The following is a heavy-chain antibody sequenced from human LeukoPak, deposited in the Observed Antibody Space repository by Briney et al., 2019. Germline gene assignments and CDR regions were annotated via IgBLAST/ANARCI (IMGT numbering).Heavy chain of an antibody. CDR3: ARGESGGLLRYFDL. D-gene: IGHD1-26*01. Sequence: SETLSLTCAVYGGSFSGYYWSWIRQPPGKGLEWIGEINHSGSTNYNPSLKSRVTISVDTSKNQFSLKLSSVTAADTAVYYCARGESGGLLRYFDLWGRGTLVTVSS. V-gene: IGHV4-34*01. CDR2: INHSGST. CDR1: GGSFSGYY. J-gene: IGHJ2*01.